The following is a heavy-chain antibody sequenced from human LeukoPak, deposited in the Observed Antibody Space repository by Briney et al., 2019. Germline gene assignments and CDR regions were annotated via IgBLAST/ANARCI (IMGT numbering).Heavy chain of an antibody. Sequence: GGSLRLSCAASGFTFSSYAMSWVRQAPGKGLEWVSAISGSGGSTYYADSVKGRFTISRDNAKNSLYLQMNSLRAEDTAVYYCARDFRLYYFDYWGQGTLVTVSS. J-gene: IGHJ4*02. CDR2: ISGSGGST. D-gene: IGHD6-19*01. V-gene: IGHV3-23*01. CDR1: GFTFSSYA. CDR3: ARDFRLYYFDY.